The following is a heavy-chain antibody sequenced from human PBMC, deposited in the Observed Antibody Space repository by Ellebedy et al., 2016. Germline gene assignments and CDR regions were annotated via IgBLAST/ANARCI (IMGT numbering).Heavy chain of an antibody. CDR3: RQGHYSAY. Sequence: GESLKISCTASELNLGNYFMSWVRQAPGKGLEWVSTINGGGYTTSFADSVKGRFTISRDNSGNTLYLQMTSLTAEDTAIYYCRQGHYSAYWGRGTLVTVSS. J-gene: IGHJ4*02. CDR1: ELNLGNYF. CDR2: INGGGYTT. D-gene: IGHD2-21*01. V-gene: IGHV3-23*01.